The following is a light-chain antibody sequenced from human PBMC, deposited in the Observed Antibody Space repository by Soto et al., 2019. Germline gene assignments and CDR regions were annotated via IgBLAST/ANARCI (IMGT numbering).Light chain of an antibody. CDR2: KAS. J-gene: IGKJ5*01. V-gene: IGKV1-5*03. CDR3: QQYNSYPIS. Sequence: DIQMTQSPATLSASVGDRVTITCRASQSISSWLAWYQQKPGKAPKLLIYKASSLETGIPSRFSGSGSGTEITLTISSPQPDDFATYYCQQYNSYPISFGQGTRLEIK. CDR1: QSISSW.